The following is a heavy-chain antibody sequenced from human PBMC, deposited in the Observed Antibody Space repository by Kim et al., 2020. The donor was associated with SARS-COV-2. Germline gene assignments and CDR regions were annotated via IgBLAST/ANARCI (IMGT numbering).Heavy chain of an antibody. Sequence: YAAPVKGRFTTARDNDKRTLYLQMTSLRAEDTAVYYCASRRYTGTYYHFDYWGQGTLVTVPS. CDR3: ASRRYTGTYYHFDY. V-gene: IGHV3-74*01. J-gene: IGHJ4*02. D-gene: IGHD1-26*01.